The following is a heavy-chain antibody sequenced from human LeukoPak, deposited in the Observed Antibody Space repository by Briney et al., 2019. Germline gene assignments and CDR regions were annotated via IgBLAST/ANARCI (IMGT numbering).Heavy chain of an antibody. V-gene: IGHV6-1*01. D-gene: IGHD3-22*01. CDR1: GDSVSSNSTA. CDR3: ARGTNYDSSGYSLPFDY. CDR2: TYYRSKWYN. Sequence: SQTLSLTCAISGDSVSSNSTACNWIRQSPSRCLELLGRTYYRSKWYNDYAVSVKSRITINPDTSKNQFSLQLNSVTPEDTAVYYCARGTNYDSSGYSLPFDYWGQGTLVTVSS. J-gene: IGHJ4*02.